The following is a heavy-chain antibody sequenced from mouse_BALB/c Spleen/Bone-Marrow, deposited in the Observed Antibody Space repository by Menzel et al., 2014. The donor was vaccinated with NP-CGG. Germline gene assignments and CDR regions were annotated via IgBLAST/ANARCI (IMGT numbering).Heavy chain of an antibody. CDR2: IWAGGST. V-gene: IGHV2-9*02. J-gene: IGHJ4*01. D-gene: IGHD1-1*02. CDR1: GFSLTSYG. CDR3: ARYYLYAMDY. Sequence: QVQLQQSGPGLVAPSQSLSITCTVSGFSLTSYGLHWVRQPPGKGLEWLGVIWAGGSTNYNSALMSRLSISKDNSKSQVFLKMNSLQTDDTAVYYCARYYLYAMDYWGQGTSVTVSS.